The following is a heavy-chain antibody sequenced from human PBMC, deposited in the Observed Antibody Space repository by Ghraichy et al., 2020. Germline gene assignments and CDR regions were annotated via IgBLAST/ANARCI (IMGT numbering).Heavy chain of an antibody. D-gene: IGHD4-23*01. CDR1: GGSISSSNYY. V-gene: IGHV4-39*01. Sequence: SETLSLTCSVSGGSISSSNYYWGWIRQPPGRGLEWIGSIHHSGGTYYNPSLKSRVTISVDKSKNQFSLKLNSVTAADTAVYYCAGSFAVIRYFDLWGRGTLVTVSS. CDR3: AGSFAVIRYFDL. J-gene: IGHJ2*01. CDR2: IHHSGGT.